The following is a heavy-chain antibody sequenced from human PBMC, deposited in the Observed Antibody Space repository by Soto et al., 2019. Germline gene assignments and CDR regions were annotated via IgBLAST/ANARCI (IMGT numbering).Heavy chain of an antibody. CDR1: GGTFSSYA. CDR2: IIPIFGTA. D-gene: IGHD3-22*01. CDR3: ARDGRRPLYYYDSSGYYLLDEYYFDY. Sequence: SVKVSCKASGGTFSSYAISWVRQAPGQGLEWMGGIIPIFGTANYAQKFQGRVTITADESTSTAYMELSSLRSEDTAVYYCARDGRRPLYYYDSSGYYLLDEYYFDYWGQGTLVTVSS. J-gene: IGHJ4*02. V-gene: IGHV1-69*13.